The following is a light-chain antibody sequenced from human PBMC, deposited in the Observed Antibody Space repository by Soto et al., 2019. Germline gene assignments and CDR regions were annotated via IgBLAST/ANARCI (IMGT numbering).Light chain of an antibody. J-gene: IGLJ3*02. Sequence: QSVLTQPPSVSAAPGQKVTISCSGSSSNIGNNYVSWYQQLPGKAPKLLIYENNKRPSGVPDRFSGSKSGTSATLGITGPQTGDEADYYCGTWDSSLSAGVFGGGTKVTVL. CDR3: GTWDSSLSAGV. V-gene: IGLV1-51*02. CDR2: ENN. CDR1: SSNIGNNY.